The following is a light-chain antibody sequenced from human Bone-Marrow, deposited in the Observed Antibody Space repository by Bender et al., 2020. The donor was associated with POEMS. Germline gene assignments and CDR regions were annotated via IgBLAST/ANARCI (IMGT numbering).Light chain of an antibody. CDR2: EVS. CDR3: SSYTGANNLL. Sequence: QSALTQPPSASGSPGQSVTISCTGTSSDVGSYNLVSWYQQHPGKAPKLMIYEVSKRPSGVSNRFSGSKSDNTASLTVSGLQAEDEADYYCSSYTGANNLLFGGGTKLTVL. J-gene: IGLJ3*02. CDR1: SSDVGSYNL. V-gene: IGLV2-8*01.